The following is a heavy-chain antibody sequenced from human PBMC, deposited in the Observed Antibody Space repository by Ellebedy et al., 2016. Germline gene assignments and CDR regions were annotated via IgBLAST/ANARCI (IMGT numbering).Heavy chain of an antibody. J-gene: IGHJ5*02. CDR2: IIPAFGTA. CDR1: GDTFSSYG. V-gene: IGHV1-69*06. Sequence: SVKVSCXASGDTFSSYGISWVRQAPGQGLEWMGGIIPAFGTANSAQRFQGRVTITADKSTSTVYMELSSLRSEDTAVYYCARRRIDRRSQARFDPWGQGTLVTVSS. CDR3: ARRRIDRRSQARFDP. D-gene: IGHD3-22*01.